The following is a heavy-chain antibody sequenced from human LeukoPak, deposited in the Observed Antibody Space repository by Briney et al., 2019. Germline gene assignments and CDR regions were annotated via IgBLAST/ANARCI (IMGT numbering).Heavy chain of an antibody. CDR2: ISWDGGST. CDR3: AKAGIAAASTLFDY. V-gene: IGHV3-43*01. J-gene: IGHJ4*02. CDR1: GFTFDDYT. Sequence: PGGSLRLSCAASGFTFDDYTMHWVRQAPGKGLEWVSLISWDGGSTYYADSVKGRFTISRDNSKNSLYLQMNSLRTEDTALYYRAKAGIAAASTLFDYWGQGTLVTVSS. D-gene: IGHD6-13*01.